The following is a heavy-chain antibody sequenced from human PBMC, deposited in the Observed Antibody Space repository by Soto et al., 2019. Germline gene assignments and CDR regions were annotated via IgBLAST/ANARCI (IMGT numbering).Heavy chain of an antibody. CDR3: ARLEDIVVVPAAITYGMDV. J-gene: IGHJ6*02. CDR1: GDSVSSNSAA. Sequence: SPTLSLTCAISGDSVSSNSAAWNWIRQSPSRGLEWLGRTYYRSKWYNDYAVSVKSRIIINPDTSKNQFSLQLNSVTPEDTAVYYCARLEDIVVVPAAITYGMDVWGQGTTVTVSS. V-gene: IGHV6-1*01. CDR2: TYYRSKWYN. D-gene: IGHD2-2*02.